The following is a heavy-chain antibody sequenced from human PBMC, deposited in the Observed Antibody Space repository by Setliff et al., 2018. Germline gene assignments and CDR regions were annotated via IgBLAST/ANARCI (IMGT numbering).Heavy chain of an antibody. V-gene: IGHV4-39*07. CDR2: VSFFGAS. CDR3: ARDPGFHSGTWYLGD. D-gene: IGHD1-20*01. J-gene: IGHJ4*02. CDR1: DVSISDTTYY. Sequence: PSETLSLTCSVSDVSISDTTYYWAWVRQPPGKGLEWIGTVSFFGASYSNPSLKSRLTISSDKSGNRFSLNLTSVAAADTALYYCARDPGFHSGTWYLGDWGQGIQVTVSS.